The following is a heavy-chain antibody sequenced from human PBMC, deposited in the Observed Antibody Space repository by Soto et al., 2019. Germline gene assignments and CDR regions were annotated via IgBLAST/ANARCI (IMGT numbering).Heavy chain of an antibody. J-gene: IGHJ4*02. Sequence: PSVTHSVTWTVAGGSSKNDYGSWIRQPAGKGLEWIGRIYSTGTTNYNPSLKGRVTMSVDKSKNQFSLNLSSVTAADTAVYYCARERSGYDRFFAFWGQGTLVTVSS. D-gene: IGHD3-3*01. V-gene: IGHV4-4*07. CDR2: IYSTGTT. CDR3: ARERSGYDRFFAF. CDR1: GGSSKNDY.